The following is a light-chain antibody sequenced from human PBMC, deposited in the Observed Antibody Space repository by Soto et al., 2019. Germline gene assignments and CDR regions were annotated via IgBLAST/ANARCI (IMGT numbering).Light chain of an antibody. J-gene: IGKJ2*01. V-gene: IGKV3-11*01. CDR3: QQRSNWPPGYT. CDR2: DAS. CDR1: QSVSSY. Sequence: EIVLTQSPATLSLSPGERATLSCRASQSVSSYLAWYQQKPGQAPRLLIYDASNRATGIPARFSGSGSGTDCTLTISSLEPDDFAVYYCQQRSNWPPGYTFGQGTKLEIK.